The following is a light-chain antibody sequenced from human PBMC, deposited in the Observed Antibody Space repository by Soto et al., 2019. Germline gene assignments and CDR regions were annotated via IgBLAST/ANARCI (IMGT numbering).Light chain of an antibody. CDR1: QSLSSSQ. Sequence: EIVLTPSPGTLSLSPGERATLSCRASQSLSSSQLAWYQQKPGQAPRLLIHDASSRATGISDRFTGSGTGTDFTLTITTLEPEDFAVYYWQQYGSSPRTFGIGTKNEI. V-gene: IGKV3-20*01. CDR3: QQYGSSPRT. J-gene: IGKJ1*01. CDR2: DAS.